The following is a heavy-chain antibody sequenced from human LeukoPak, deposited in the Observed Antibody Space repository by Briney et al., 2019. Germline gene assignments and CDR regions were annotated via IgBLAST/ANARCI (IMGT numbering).Heavy chain of an antibody. Sequence: GGSLRLSCAASGFTFSNSEMNWVRQAPGKGLEWVSYISSSGSTMYYADSVKGRFTISRDNAKNSLYLQMNSLRAEDTAVYYCARDDWGIAAAGTYWFDPWGQGTLVTVSS. CDR3: ARDDWGIAAAGTYWFDP. J-gene: IGHJ5*02. CDR2: ISSSGSTM. CDR1: GFTFSNSE. V-gene: IGHV3-48*03. D-gene: IGHD6-13*01.